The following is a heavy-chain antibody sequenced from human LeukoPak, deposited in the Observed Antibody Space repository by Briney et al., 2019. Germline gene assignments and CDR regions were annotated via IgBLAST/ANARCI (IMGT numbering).Heavy chain of an antibody. CDR2: IYYSGST. CDR1: GGSISSSGYY. D-gene: IGHD6-19*01. V-gene: IGHV4-39*07. CDR3: ARAHIAVAGQLDY. Sequence: SETLSLTCTVSGGSISSSGYYWGWIRQPPGKGLEWIGSIYYSGSTYYNPSLKSRVTISVDTSKNQFSLKLSSVTAADTAVYYCARAHIAVAGQLDYWGQGTLVTVSS. J-gene: IGHJ4*02.